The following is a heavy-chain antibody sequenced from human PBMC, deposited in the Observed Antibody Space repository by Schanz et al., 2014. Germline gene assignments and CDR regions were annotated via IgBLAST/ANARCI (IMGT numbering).Heavy chain of an antibody. J-gene: IGHJ4*02. V-gene: IGHV1-3*04. CDR1: EYSFTSYS. D-gene: IGHD5-12*01. CDR3: ARGIGGYGANNYFDY. Sequence: QVHLVQSGAAVKRPGASVKVSCKASEYSFTSYSMHWVRQAPGQRLEWMGWINTGSGDTKYSQNFQGRVTITRDTSESTAYMELSSLRSEDTAVYSCARGIGGYGANNYFDYWGQGTLVTVSS. CDR2: INTGSGDT.